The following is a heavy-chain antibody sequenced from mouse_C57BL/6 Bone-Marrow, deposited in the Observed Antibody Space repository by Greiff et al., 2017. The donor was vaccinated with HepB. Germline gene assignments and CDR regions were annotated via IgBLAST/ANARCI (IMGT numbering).Heavy chain of an antibody. CDR3: ARSGIYYYGSSPYYAMDY. Sequence: VKLQESGAELARPGASVKLSCKASGYTFTSYGISWVKQRTGQGLEWIGEIYPRSGNTYYNEKFKGKATLTADKSSSTAYMELRSLTSEDSAVYFCARSGIYYYGSSPYYAMDYWGQRTSVTVSS. CDR2: IYPRSGNT. J-gene: IGHJ4*01. CDR1: GYTFTSYG. D-gene: IGHD1-1*01. V-gene: IGHV1-81*01.